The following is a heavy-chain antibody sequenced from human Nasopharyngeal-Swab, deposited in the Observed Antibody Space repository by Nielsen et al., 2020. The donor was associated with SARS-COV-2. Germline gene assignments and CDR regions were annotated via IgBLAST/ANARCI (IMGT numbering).Heavy chain of an antibody. Sequence: RQPPGKGLEWIGEINHSGSTNYNPSLESRVTISVDTSKNQFSLKLSSVTAADTAVYYCARGRIGGVIGNWFDPWGQGTLVTVSS. J-gene: IGHJ5*02. CDR3: ARGRIGGVIGNWFDP. CDR2: INHSGST. V-gene: IGHV4-34*01. D-gene: IGHD3-16*02.